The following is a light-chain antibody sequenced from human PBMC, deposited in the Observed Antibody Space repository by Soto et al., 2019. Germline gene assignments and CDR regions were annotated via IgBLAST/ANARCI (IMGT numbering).Light chain of an antibody. Sequence: DIVMTQSPLSLGVTPGEPASISCRSSQSLLYSDGDNYLDWYLQKPGQSPQLLIYLASNRASGVPARFSGSGSGTDFTLIISSLEPEDFAVYYCQHRSIWPVSFGQGTRLEIK. CDR3: QHRSIWPVS. V-gene: IGKV2-28*01. J-gene: IGKJ5*01. CDR2: LAS. CDR1: QSLLYSDGDNY.